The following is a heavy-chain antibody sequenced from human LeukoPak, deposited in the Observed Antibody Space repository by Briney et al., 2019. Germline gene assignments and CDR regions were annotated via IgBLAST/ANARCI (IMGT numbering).Heavy chain of an antibody. CDR1: GYTLTQFS. Sequence: GSVKVSCMSSGYTLTQFSVHWVRQAPGKGLERMGGFDPEEGETFYAQTFRGGVTMTEDTSTGKAYMELSSLRSEDTAVYYCATGKFVLRFLEWLLYTWGQGTLVTVSS. V-gene: IGHV1-24*01. CDR2: FDPEEGET. D-gene: IGHD3-3*01. J-gene: IGHJ5*02. CDR3: ATGKFVLRFLEWLLYT.